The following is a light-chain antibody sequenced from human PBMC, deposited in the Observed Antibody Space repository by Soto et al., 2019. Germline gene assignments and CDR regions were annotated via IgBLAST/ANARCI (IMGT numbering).Light chain of an antibody. CDR3: QQYNHWRSIS. V-gene: IGKV3-15*01. CDR1: QSVSRK. Sequence: EIVLTQSPGTLSLSPWERATLSCRASQSVSRKLAWYQHKPGQAPRLLIYDTSTRAADIPARFSGSGSGTDFTLTISSLQSEDFAVYYCQQYNHWRSISFGQGTRLEIK. J-gene: IGKJ5*01. CDR2: DTS.